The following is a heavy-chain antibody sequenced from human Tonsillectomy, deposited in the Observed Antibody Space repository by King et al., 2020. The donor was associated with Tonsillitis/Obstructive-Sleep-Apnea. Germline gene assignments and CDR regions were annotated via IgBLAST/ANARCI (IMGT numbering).Heavy chain of an antibody. CDR1: GYSFTSYW. Sequence: EEQLVQSGAEVKKPGESLKISCKGSGYSFTSYWIGWVRQMPGKGLEWMGIIYPGDSDTRYSPSFQGQVTISADKSISTAYLQWSSLKASDTAMYYCASYYDSSGYYLYAFDIWGQGTMVTVSS. J-gene: IGHJ3*02. CDR2: IYPGDSDT. CDR3: ASYYDSSGYYLYAFDI. V-gene: IGHV5-51*03. D-gene: IGHD3-22*01.